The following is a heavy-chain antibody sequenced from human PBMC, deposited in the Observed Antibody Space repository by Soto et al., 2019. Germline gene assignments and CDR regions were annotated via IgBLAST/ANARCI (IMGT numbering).Heavy chain of an antibody. Sequence: QVQLVESGGGVVQPGRSLRLSCAASGFTFSSYGMHWVRQAPGKGLEWVAVISYDGSNKYYADSVKGRFTISRDNSKNTLYLQMNSLRAEDTAVYYCAKDSPIAGATRYYFDYWGQGTLVTVPS. D-gene: IGHD1-26*01. CDR2: ISYDGSNK. CDR3: AKDSPIAGATRYYFDY. CDR1: GFTFSSYG. J-gene: IGHJ4*02. V-gene: IGHV3-30*18.